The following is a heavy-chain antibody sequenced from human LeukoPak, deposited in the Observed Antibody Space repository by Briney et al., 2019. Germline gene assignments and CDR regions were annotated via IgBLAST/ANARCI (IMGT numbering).Heavy chain of an antibody. CDR3: AREQPDRYYYYYYAMDV. D-gene: IGHD1-1*01. V-gene: IGHV3-74*01. Sequence: GGSLRLSCAASGFTFSSYWMHWVRHAPGKGLVWVSRINSDGSSTSCADSVKGRFTISRDNAKNTLYLQMNSLRAEDTAVYYCAREQPDRYYYYYYAMDVWGQGTTVTVSS. CDR1: GFTFSSYW. CDR2: INSDGSST. J-gene: IGHJ6*02.